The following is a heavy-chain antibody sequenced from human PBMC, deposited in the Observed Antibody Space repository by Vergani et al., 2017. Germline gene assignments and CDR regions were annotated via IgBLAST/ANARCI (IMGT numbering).Heavy chain of an antibody. V-gene: IGHV3-33*01. CDR3: ARDDYSNYYYYGMDV. J-gene: IGHJ6*02. D-gene: IGHD4-11*01. Sequence: QVQLVESGGGVVQPGRSLRLSCAASGFTFSSYGMHWVRQAPGKGLEWVAVIWYDGSNKYYADSVTGRFTISRDNSKNTLYLQMNSLRAEYTAVYYCARDDYSNYYYYGMDVWGQGTTVTVSS. CDR2: IWYDGSNK. CDR1: GFTFSSYG.